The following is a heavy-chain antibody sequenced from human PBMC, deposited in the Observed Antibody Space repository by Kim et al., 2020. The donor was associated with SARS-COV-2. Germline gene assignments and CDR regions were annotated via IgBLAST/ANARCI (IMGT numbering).Heavy chain of an antibody. D-gene: IGHD5-12*01. CDR2: ISGYNGNT. CDR1: GYTFSNYG. V-gene: IGHV1-18*01. J-gene: IGHJ4*02. CDR3: ARDHSGYTGYDYGGPSDY. Sequence: ASVKVSCKTSGYTFSNYGISWVRQAPGQGLEWMGWISGYNGNTKYAQKFQGRVTVTTDTSTSTAYMELRSLRSDDTAVYYCARDHSGYTGYDYGGPSDYWGQGTLVTVSS.